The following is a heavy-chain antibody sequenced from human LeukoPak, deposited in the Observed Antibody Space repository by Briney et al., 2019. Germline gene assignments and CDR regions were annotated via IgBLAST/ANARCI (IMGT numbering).Heavy chain of an antibody. D-gene: IGHD2-2*01. Sequence: GGSLRLSCAASGFTFSDYYMSWIRQAPGKGLEWVAYISSSGNTRYYADSVKGRFTISRDNAKNSLYLQMNSLRAEDTAVYYCARALDTSSSRYQPFEYWGQGTLVTVSS. CDR3: ARALDTSSSRYQPFEY. CDR1: GFTFSDYY. V-gene: IGHV3-11*04. J-gene: IGHJ4*02. CDR2: ISSSGNTR.